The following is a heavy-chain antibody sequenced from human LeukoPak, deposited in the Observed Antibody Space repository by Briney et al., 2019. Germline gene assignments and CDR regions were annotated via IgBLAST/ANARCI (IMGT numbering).Heavy chain of an antibody. D-gene: IGHD2-15*01. CDR2: IYSGDST. CDR1: EFTVSSNY. CDR3: ARGPGYLTDY. Sequence: GGSLRLSCAASEFTVSSNYMNWVRQAPGKGLEWVSVIYSGDSTYYADSVKGRFTISRDNSKNTLYLQMNSLRAEDTAVYYCARGPGYLTDYWGRGTLVTVSS. V-gene: IGHV3-53*01. J-gene: IGHJ4*02.